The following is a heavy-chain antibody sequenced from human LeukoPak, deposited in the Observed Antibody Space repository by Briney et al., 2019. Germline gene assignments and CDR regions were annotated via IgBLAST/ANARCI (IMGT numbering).Heavy chain of an antibody. CDR1: GGSFSGYY. CDR3: ARQLELLRFDP. CDR2: INHSGST. V-gene: IGHV4-34*01. Sequence: SETLSLTCAVYGGSFSGYYWSWIRQPPGKELEWIGEINHSGSTNYNPSLKSRVTISVDTSKNQFSLKLSSVTAADTAVYYCARQLELLRFDPWGQGTLVTVSS. D-gene: IGHD1-1*01. J-gene: IGHJ5*02.